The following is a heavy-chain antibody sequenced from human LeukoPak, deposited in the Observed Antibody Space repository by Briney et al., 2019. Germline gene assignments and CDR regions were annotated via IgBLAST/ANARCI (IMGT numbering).Heavy chain of an antibody. D-gene: IGHD2-15*01. J-gene: IGHJ4*02. CDR1: GFIFRNYW. V-gene: IGHV3-7*01. CDR3: ARDGGLHTNFDY. Sequence: GGSLRLSCAASGFIFRNYWMGWVRQAPGKGLEWVANTKPDGSAEYYAVSVRGRFTASRDNANNLLYLQMNRLRAEDTAVYYCARDGGLHTNFDYWGQGTLLTVSS. CDR2: TKPDGSAE.